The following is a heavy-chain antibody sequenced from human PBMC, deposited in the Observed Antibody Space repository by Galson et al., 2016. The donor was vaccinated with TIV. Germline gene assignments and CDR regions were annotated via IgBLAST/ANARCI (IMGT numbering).Heavy chain of an antibody. Sequence: SVKVSCKASGGIFRNYPISWVRQAPGQGLEWMGGIIPIFNIADYAQKFQGRVTITADESARTVSMELSSLGSDDTAVYYCARAGGGYHDTYWYFDLWGRGTLVTVSS. CDR3: ARAGGGYHDTYWYFDL. CDR1: GGIFRNYP. J-gene: IGHJ2*01. D-gene: IGHD3-22*01. V-gene: IGHV1-69*13. CDR2: IIPIFNIA.